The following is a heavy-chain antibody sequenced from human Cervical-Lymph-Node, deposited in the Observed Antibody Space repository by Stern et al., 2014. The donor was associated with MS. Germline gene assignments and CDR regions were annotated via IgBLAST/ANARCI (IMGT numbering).Heavy chain of an antibody. J-gene: IGHJ4*02. D-gene: IGHD4-23*01. CDR2: ISYDGTHK. CDR3: AKDLGGNAFDY. V-gene: IGHV3-30*18. Sequence: VQLVESGGGLVQPGTSLRLSCAASGFSFSDYGLHWVRQAPGKALEWVAVISYDGTHKYSADSVKGRVTISRDNSKNTLSLQIYRLRSDDTAVYYCAKDLGGNAFDYWGQGTLVTVSS. CDR1: GFSFSDYG.